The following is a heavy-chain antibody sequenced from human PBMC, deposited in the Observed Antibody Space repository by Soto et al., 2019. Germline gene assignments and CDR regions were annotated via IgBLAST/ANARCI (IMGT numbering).Heavy chain of an antibody. V-gene: IGHV1-69*04. Sequence: SVKVSCKASGGTFSSYTISWVRQAPGQGLEWMGRIIPILGIANYAQKFQGRVTITADKSTSTAYMELSSLSSEDTAVYYCARDRYYYDSSGYYPNYYYGMDVWGQVTTVTVSS. CDR1: GGTFSSYT. D-gene: IGHD3-22*01. CDR3: ARDRYYYDSSGYYPNYYYGMDV. J-gene: IGHJ6*02. CDR2: IIPILGIA.